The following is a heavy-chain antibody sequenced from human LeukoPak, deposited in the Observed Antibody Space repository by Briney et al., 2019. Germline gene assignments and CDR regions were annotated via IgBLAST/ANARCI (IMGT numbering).Heavy chain of an antibody. CDR3: ARVTGYRIEDYFDY. V-gene: IGHV4-34*01. CDR2: INHRGST. J-gene: IGHJ4*02. Sequence: SETLSLTCAVYGESFSAYYWSWIRQPPGKGLEWIGEINHRGSTNYNPSLKSRVTISVDTSKNQFSLKLNSVTAADTAVYYCARVTGYRIEDYFDYWGQGTLVTVSS. CDR1: GESFSAYY. D-gene: IGHD6-13*01.